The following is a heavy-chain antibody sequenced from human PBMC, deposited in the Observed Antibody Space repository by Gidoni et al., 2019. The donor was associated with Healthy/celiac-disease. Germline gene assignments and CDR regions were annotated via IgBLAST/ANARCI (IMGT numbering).Heavy chain of an antibody. D-gene: IGHD6-13*01. CDR1: GFTFSSYW. CDR3: ARDTPEGIAAAGTEYGMDV. V-gene: IGHV3-7*01. J-gene: IGHJ6*02. CDR2: IKQDGSEK. Sequence: EVQLVESGGGLVQPGGSRRLSCVASGFTFSSYWMSWVRQAPGKGLEWVANIKQDGSEKYYVDSVKGRFTISRDNAKNSLYLQMNSLRAEDTAVYYCARDTPEGIAAAGTEYGMDVWGQGTTVTVSS.